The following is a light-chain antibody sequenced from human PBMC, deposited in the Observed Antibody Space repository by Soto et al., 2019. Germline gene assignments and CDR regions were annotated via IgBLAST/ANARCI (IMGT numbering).Light chain of an antibody. Sequence: IVLTQSPATLSLSTGERATLSCRASQSVRNKYLAWYQQKHGQAPRLMIYDASSRATGIPDRFSGGGSGTDCTITISSLQEADGAVYHGQHLNNWPITFGQGTRLEIK. CDR2: DAS. CDR3: QHLNNWPIT. CDR1: QSVRNKY. J-gene: IGKJ5*01. V-gene: IGKV3D-20*02.